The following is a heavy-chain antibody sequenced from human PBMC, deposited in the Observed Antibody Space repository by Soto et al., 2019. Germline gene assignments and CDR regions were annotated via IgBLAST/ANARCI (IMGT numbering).Heavy chain of an antibody. CDR1: GFTFSSNA. V-gene: IGHV3-23*01. J-gene: IGHJ4*02. D-gene: IGHD6-13*01. Sequence: EVQLLESGGGLVQPGGSLRLSCEASGFTFSSNAMSWVRQAPGKGLEWVSAISGGTSSTYYADSVKGRFTISRDNSKNTLYLQMNSLRAEDTAVYYCAKERWAAAGTPTLDYWGQGTLVTVSS. CDR2: ISGGTSST. CDR3: AKERWAAAGTPTLDY.